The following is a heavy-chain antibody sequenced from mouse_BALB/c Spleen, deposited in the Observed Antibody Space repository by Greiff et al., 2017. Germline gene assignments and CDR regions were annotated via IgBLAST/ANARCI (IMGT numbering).Heavy chain of an antibody. V-gene: IGHV1-69*02. CDR3: TRYSLRLRYAMDY. J-gene: IGHJ4*01. Sequence: QVQLQQPGAELVRPGASVKLSCKASGYTFTSYWINWVKQRPGQGLEWIGNIYPSDSYTNYNQKFKDKATLTVDKSSSTAYMQLSSPTSEDSAVYYCTRYSLRLRYAMDYWGQGTSVTVSS. CDR2: IYPSDSYT. D-gene: IGHD1-2*01. CDR1: GYTFTSYW.